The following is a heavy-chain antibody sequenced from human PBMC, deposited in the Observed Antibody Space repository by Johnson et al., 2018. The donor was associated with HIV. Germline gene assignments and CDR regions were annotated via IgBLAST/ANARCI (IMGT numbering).Heavy chain of an antibody. Sequence: VQLVESGGGVVRPGGSLRLSCAASGFSFDDYGMSWVRQAPGKGLEWVSGSNWDGGSTDYANSVKGRFTISRDNAKNSLFLQMNSLRAEDTALYYCARYRESYPLSAFDIWGQGTMVTVSS. D-gene: IGHD1-26*01. J-gene: IGHJ3*02. CDR2: SNWDGGST. CDR3: ARYRESYPLSAFDI. V-gene: IGHV3-20*04. CDR1: GFSFDDYG.